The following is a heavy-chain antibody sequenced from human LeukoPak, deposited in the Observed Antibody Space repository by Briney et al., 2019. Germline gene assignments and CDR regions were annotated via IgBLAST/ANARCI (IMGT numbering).Heavy chain of an antibody. Sequence: GGSLRLSCAASGFTFSSYGMHWVRQAPGKGLEWVAVIWYDGSNKYYADSVKGRFTISRDNSKNTLYLQMNSLRAEDTAVYYCAKDDGNCSGGSCYSDYWGQGTLVTVSS. V-gene: IGHV3-33*06. CDR3: AKDDGNCSGGSCYSDY. J-gene: IGHJ4*02. D-gene: IGHD2-15*01. CDR2: IWYDGSNK. CDR1: GFTFSSYG.